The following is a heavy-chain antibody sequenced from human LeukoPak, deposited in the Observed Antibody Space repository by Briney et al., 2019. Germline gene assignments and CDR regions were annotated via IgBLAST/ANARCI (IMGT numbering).Heavy chain of an antibody. CDR3: ARVGVWFGERTNWFDP. V-gene: IGHV4-30-4*01. Sequence: PSQTLSLTCTVSGGSISSGDYYWSWIRQPPGKGLEWIGYIYYSGSTYYNPSLKSRVTISVDTSKNQFSLKLSSVTAADTAAYYCARVGVWFGERTNWFDPWGQGTLVTVSS. D-gene: IGHD3-10*01. J-gene: IGHJ5*02. CDR1: GGSISSGDYY. CDR2: IYYSGST.